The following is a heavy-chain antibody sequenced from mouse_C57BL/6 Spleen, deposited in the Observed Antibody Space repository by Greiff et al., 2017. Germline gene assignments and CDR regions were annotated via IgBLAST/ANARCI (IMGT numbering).Heavy chain of an antibody. Sequence: VQLQQSGPELVKPGASVKISCKASGYSFTDYNMNWVKQSNGKSLEWIGVIKPKYGTTSYTQKFKGKATLTVDPSSSTAYMQLNSLTSEDAAVYYCAMDDYYGSSVAYWGQGTLVTVSA. V-gene: IGHV1-39*01. CDR3: AMDDYYGSSVAY. J-gene: IGHJ3*01. D-gene: IGHD1-1*01. CDR1: GYSFTDYN. CDR2: IKPKYGTT.